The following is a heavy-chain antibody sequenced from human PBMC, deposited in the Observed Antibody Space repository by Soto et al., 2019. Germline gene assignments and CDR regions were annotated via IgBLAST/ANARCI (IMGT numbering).Heavy chain of an antibody. CDR1: GYTFTGYY. CDR3: ARDGGSSSTDAFDI. CDR2: INPNSGGT. Sequence: ASVKVSCKASGYTFTGYYMHWVRQAPGQGLEWMGWINPNSGGTNYAQKFQGRVTMTRDTSISTAYMELSRLRSDDTAVYYCARDGGSSSTDAFDIWGQGTRVTVSS. J-gene: IGHJ3*02. D-gene: IGHD1-26*01. V-gene: IGHV1-2*02.